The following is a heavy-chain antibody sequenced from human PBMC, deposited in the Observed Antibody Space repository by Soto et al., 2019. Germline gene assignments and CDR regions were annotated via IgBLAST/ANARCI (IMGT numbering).Heavy chain of an antibody. Sequence: QVQLVESGGGVVQPGRSLRLSCAASGFTFSSYAMHWVRQAPGKGLEWVAVIAYDGRNKYYADSVKGRFTISRDNSKNTLYRQMNRLRIEDTAVYYCARELERVFDYWGQGTLVTVSS. CDR1: GFTFSSYA. CDR3: ARELERVFDY. V-gene: IGHV3-30*04. CDR2: IAYDGRNK. J-gene: IGHJ4*02. D-gene: IGHD1-1*01.